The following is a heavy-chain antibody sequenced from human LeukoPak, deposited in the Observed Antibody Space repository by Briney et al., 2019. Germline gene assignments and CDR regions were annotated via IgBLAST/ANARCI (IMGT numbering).Heavy chain of an antibody. CDR1: GFTFSGYE. Sequence: GGSLRLSCAASGFTFSGYEMNWVRQAPGKGLEWVSYISSSGTTIHYADSVEGRFTMSRDNAKNSLYLQMNSLRAEDTAVYYCARDRGYNYGHFDYWGQGTTVTVSS. D-gene: IGHD5-18*01. CDR2: ISSSGTTI. V-gene: IGHV3-48*03. CDR3: ARDRGYNYGHFDY. J-gene: IGHJ4*02.